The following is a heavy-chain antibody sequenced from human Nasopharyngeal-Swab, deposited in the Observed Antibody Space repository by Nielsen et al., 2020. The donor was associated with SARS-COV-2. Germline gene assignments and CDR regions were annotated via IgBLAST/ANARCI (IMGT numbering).Heavy chain of an antibody. CDR3: AKRVAGKYYYMDV. CDR1: GLTFSSYA. J-gene: IGHJ6*03. V-gene: IGHV3-23*01. Sequence: GSLRLSRAASGLTFSSYAMTWVRQAPGKGLEWVSSISVNGASTYYAGSVKGRFTISRDNSRNTLYLQLNSLRAEDTAIYYCAKRVAGKYYYMDVWGKGTTVTVSS. D-gene: IGHD3-10*01. CDR2: ISVNGAST.